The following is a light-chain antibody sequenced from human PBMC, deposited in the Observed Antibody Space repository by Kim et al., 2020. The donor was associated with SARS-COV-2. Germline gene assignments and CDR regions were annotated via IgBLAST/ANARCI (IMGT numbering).Light chain of an antibody. J-gene: IGKJ1*01. V-gene: IGKV3D-7*01. CDR3: QQDYNLPPWT. Sequence: PVERGTPSCRASQSVCSSYLTWYQQKPGKAPRLLIYGASTRATGIPARFSGSGSGTDFTLTISSLQPEDFAIYYCQQDYNLPPWTFGQGTKVDIK. CDR2: GAS. CDR1: QSVCSSY.